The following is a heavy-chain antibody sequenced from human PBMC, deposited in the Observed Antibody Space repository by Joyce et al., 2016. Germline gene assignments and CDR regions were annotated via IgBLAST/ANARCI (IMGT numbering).Heavy chain of an antibody. CDR2: INPNNGDT. Sequence: QVQLVLSGAEVKNPGASVKVSCKASGYSFSGYYIHWWRQAPGQGLEWMVWINPNNGDTKYAEKSQAGVTMTRDSSVTAVYMKLSGLRSDGTVVYYCARDRGLIAAASLPDAVAVWGQGTKVTVSS. CDR1: GYSFSGYY. CDR3: ARDRGLIAAASLPDAVAV. J-gene: IGHJ3*01. D-gene: IGHD6-6*01. V-gene: IGHV1-2*02.